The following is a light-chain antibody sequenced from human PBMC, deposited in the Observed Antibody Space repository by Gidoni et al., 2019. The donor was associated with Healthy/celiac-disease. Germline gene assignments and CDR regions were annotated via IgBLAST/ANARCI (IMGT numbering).Light chain of an antibody. J-gene: IGKJ2*01. Sequence: DIVMNQSPDYLAVSLGERATINCKSSQSVLYSSNNKNYLAWYQQKPGQPPKLLIYWASTRESGVPDRFSGSGSVTDFTLTISSLQAEDVAVYYCQQYYSTLYTFGQGTKLEIK. V-gene: IGKV4-1*01. CDR3: QQYYSTLYT. CDR1: QSVLYSSNNKNY. CDR2: WAS.